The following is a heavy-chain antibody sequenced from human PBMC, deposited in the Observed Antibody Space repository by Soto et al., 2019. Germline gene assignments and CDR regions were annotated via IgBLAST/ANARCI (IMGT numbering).Heavy chain of an antibody. D-gene: IGHD3-22*01. J-gene: IGHJ4*02. CDR1: GFTFDDYA. Sequence: EVQLVESGGGLVQPGRSLRLSCAASGFTFDDYAMHWVRQAPGKGLEWVSGISWNSGSIGYADSVKGRFTISRDNAKNSLYLQMNSLRAEDPALYYCAKDITYYYDSSGYSFDYWGQGTLVTVSS. V-gene: IGHV3-9*01. CDR2: ISWNSGSI. CDR3: AKDITYYYDSSGYSFDY.